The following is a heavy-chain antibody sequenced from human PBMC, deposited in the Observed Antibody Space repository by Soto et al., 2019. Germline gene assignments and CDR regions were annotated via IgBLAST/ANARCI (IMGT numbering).Heavy chain of an antibody. Sequence: GGSLRLSCAASGFTFSSYAMHWVRQAPGKGLEWVAVISYDGSNKYYADSVKGRFTISRDNSKNTLYLQMNSLRAEDTAVYYCARNWDAFDIWGQGTMVTVSS. CDR1: GFTFSSYA. D-gene: IGHD1-1*01. CDR3: ARNWDAFDI. V-gene: IGHV3-30-3*01. CDR2: ISYDGSNK. J-gene: IGHJ3*02.